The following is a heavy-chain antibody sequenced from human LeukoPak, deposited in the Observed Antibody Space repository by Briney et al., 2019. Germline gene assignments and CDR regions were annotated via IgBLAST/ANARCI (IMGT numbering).Heavy chain of an antibody. CDR3: ACPHGGPHAFDI. J-gene: IGHJ3*02. CDR1: GGSISSSSYY. CDR2: IYYSGST. D-gene: IGHD5-24*01. V-gene: IGHV4-39*07. Sequence: SETLSLTCTVSGGSISSSSYYWGWIRQPPGKGLEWIGTIYYSGSTNYNPSLKSRVTISVDTSKNQFSLKLSSVTAADTAVYYCACPHGGPHAFDIWGQGTMVTVSS.